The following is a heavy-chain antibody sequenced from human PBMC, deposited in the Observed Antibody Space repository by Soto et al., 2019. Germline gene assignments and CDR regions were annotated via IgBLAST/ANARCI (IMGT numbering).Heavy chain of an antibody. CDR1: GYTFNSYA. Sequence: QVQLVQSGAEVKKPGASVKVSCKASGYTFNSYAISWVRQAPGQGLEWMGWISAYNGNTNYAQMLQGRVTMTTATSTSTAYMELRSLRADDTAVYYCARDLAAGTCDYWGQGTLVTVSS. CDR3: ARDLAAGTCDY. CDR2: ISAYNGNT. D-gene: IGHD6-13*01. J-gene: IGHJ4*02. V-gene: IGHV1-18*01.